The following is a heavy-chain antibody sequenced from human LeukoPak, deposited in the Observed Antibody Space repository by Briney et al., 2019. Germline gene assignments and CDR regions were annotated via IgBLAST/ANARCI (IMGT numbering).Heavy chain of an antibody. CDR2: ISSGSYTT. J-gene: IGHJ3*02. Sequence: GGSLRLSCAASGFTFSSYSMNWVRQAPGKGLEWVSYISSGSYTTYYADSVVGRFTISRDNAKNSLDLQMNSLRGEDMAVYYCAGNWGYAFDIWGQGTMVTVSS. CDR1: GFTFSSYS. D-gene: IGHD7-27*01. V-gene: IGHV3-48*01. CDR3: AGNWGYAFDI.